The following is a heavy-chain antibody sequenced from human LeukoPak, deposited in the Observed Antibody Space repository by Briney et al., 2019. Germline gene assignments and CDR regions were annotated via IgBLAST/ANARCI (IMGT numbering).Heavy chain of an antibody. CDR2: IFYGGST. J-gene: IGHJ6*03. CDR3: ARVVITSHYYYYYMDV. V-gene: IGHV4-39*06. CDR1: GGSISTSNDY. D-gene: IGHD3-16*01. Sequence: SETLCLTCTVSGGSISTSNDYWGWVRQPPGKGLGWLVYIFYGGSTYYSPSVKSRVTISLETSRNQFPLKLSSVTARDRAVYYCARVVITSHYYYYYMDVWGKGTTVNISS.